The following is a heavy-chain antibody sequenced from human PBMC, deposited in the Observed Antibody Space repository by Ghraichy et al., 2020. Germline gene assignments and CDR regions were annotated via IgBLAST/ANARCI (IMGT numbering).Heavy chain of an antibody. J-gene: IGHJ3*02. CDR3: ARAVARGDCYSICSPFDAFDI. V-gene: IGHV4-34*01. CDR1: GGSFSGYY. D-gene: IGHD2-21*02. Sequence: SETLSLTCAVYGGSFSGYYWSWIRQPPGKGLEWIGEINHSGSTNYNPSLKSRVTISVDTSKNQFSLKLSSVTAADTAVYYCARAVARGDCYSICSPFDAFDIWGQGTMVTVSS. CDR2: INHSGST.